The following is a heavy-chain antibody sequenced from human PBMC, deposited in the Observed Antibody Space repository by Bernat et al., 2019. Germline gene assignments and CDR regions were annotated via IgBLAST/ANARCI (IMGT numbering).Heavy chain of an antibody. J-gene: IGHJ6*02. CDR1: GGSISSGGYY. D-gene: IGHD6-13*01. Sequence: QVQLQESGPGLVKPSQTLSLTCTVSGGSISSGGYYWSWIRQHPGNGLEWIGYIYYSGSTYYNPSLKSRVTISLDTSKSEFSQKLRYVTAANTAVYYCARDYRRYPSYSSSPTGMDVWGQGTTVTVSS. V-gene: IGHV4-31*03. CDR2: IYYSGST. CDR3: ARDYRRYPSYSSSPTGMDV.